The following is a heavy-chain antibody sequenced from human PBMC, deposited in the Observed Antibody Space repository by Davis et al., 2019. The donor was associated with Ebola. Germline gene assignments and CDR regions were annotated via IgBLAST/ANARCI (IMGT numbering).Heavy chain of an antibody. CDR1: GYTFTYRY. J-gene: IGHJ4*02. Sequence: ASVKVSCKASGYTFTYRYLHWVRQAPGQGLEWMGIINPSGGSTSYAQKFQGRVTMTRDTSTSTVYMELSSLRSEDTAVYYCARSPSHTVTTFDYWGQGTLVTVSS. CDR3: ARSPSHTVTTFDY. V-gene: IGHV1-46*03. CDR2: INPSGGST. D-gene: IGHD4-17*01.